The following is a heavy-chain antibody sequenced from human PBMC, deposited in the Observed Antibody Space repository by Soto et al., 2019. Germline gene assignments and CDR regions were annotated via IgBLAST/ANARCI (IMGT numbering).Heavy chain of an antibody. Sequence: SETLSLTCTVSGGSISSYYWSWIRQPPGKGLEWIGYIYYSGSTNYNPSLKSRVTISVDTSKNQFSLKLSSVTAADTAVYYCARLVVVAATRSFDYWGQGTLVTSPQ. D-gene: IGHD2-15*01. CDR1: GGSISSYY. CDR2: IYYSGST. CDR3: ARLVVVAATRSFDY. V-gene: IGHV4-59*01. J-gene: IGHJ4*02.